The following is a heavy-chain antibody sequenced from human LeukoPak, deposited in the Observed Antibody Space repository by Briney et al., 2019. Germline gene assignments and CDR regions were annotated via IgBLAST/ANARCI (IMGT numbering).Heavy chain of an antibody. V-gene: IGHV3-23*01. D-gene: IGHD3-9*01. CDR2: ITGSGGKT. Sequence: GGTLRLSCAASGFTFISYGMSWVRQAPGKGLEWVSGITGSGGKTYYADSVKGRFTISRDNSKNTLYLQMNSLRAEDTAVYYCAKQGRDWLRDYYYYMDVWGKGTTVTISS. CDR3: AKQGRDWLRDYYYYMDV. CDR1: GFTFISYG. J-gene: IGHJ6*03.